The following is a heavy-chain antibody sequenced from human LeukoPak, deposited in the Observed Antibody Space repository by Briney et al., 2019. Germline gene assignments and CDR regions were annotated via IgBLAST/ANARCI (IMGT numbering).Heavy chain of an antibody. CDR1: GYTFTGYY. J-gene: IGHJ4*02. D-gene: IGHD3-3*01. CDR2: INPNSGGT. Sequence: ASVKVSCKASGYTFTGYYMHWVRQAPGQGLVWMGWINPNSGGTNYAQKLQGRVTMTRDTSISTAYMELSRLRSDDTAVYYCARAYYDFWSGYPRYFDYWGQGTLVTVSS. V-gene: IGHV1-2*02. CDR3: ARAYYDFWSGYPRYFDY.